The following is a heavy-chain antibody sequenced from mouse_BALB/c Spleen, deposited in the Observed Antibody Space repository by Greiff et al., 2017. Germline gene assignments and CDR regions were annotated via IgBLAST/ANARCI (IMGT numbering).Heavy chain of an antibody. Sequence: LQQPGSELVRPGASVKLSCKASGYTFTSYWMHWVKQRPGQGLEWIGNIYPGSGSTNYDVKFKSKATLTVDTSSSTAYMQLSSLTSEDSAVYYCTRKATHFDYWGQGTTLTVSS. D-gene: IGHD3-2*02. J-gene: IGHJ2*01. CDR3: TRKATHFDY. CDR2: IYPGSGST. V-gene: IGHV1S22*01. CDR1: GYTFTSYW.